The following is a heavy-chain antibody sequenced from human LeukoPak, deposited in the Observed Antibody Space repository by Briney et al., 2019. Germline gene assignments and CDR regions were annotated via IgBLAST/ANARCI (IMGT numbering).Heavy chain of an antibody. D-gene: IGHD3-10*01. V-gene: IGHV4-39*07. J-gene: IGHJ4*02. CDR2: INHSGST. Sequence: SEXLSLTCTVSGGSISGSSYYWGWLRQPPGTGREGVGKINHSGSTNYNPSRKSRVTITVDTSKNQFYLKLSSVTAADTAVYYCARGWRYYYGSGSYSPFDYWGQGTLVTVSS. CDR3: ARGWRYYYGSGSYSPFDY. CDR1: GGSISGSSYY.